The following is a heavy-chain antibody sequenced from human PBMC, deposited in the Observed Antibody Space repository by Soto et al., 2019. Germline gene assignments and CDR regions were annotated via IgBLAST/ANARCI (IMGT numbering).Heavy chain of an antibody. D-gene: IGHD1-26*01. J-gene: IGHJ5*02. CDR1: GFTFSSYA. CDR2: ISGGGGST. V-gene: IGHV3-23*01. Sequence: LRLSCAASGFTFSSYAMSWIRQAPGKGLEWVSGISGGGGSTFYADSVRGRFTISRDKSKNTLYLQMNNLRAEDTAVYYCATVRGCIVGSPRGWFDPWGQGTLVTVSS. CDR3: ATVRGCIVGSPRGWFDP.